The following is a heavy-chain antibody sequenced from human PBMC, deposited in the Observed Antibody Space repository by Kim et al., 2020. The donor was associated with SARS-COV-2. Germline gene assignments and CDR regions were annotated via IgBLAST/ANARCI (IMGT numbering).Heavy chain of an antibody. CDR1: GGSISSSNW. Sequence: SETLSLTCAVSGGSISSSNWWSWVRQPPGKGLEWIGEIYHSGSTNYNPSLKSRVTISVDKSKNQFSLKLSSVTAADTAVYYCARDQPRYCSSTSCYTNGGNDYYGMDVWGQGTTVTVSS. CDR3: ARDQPRYCSSTSCYTNGGNDYYGMDV. CDR2: IYHSGST. D-gene: IGHD2-2*01. J-gene: IGHJ6*02. V-gene: IGHV4-4*02.